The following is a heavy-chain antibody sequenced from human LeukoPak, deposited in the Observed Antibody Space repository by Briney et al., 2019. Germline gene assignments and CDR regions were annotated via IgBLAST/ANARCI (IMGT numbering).Heavy chain of an antibody. CDR1: GSPFSDSW. J-gene: IGHJ6*02. CDR3: ARDRHYTMDA. CDR2: ITTDGSST. V-gene: IGHV3-74*01. Sequence: GGSLRPSCAASGSPFSDSWMHWVRQTPGKGLLWVSLITTDGSSTSYADSVKGRFTISRDNAKNTLYLQMNSLRAEDTAVYYCARDRHYTMDAWGQGTTVTVSS.